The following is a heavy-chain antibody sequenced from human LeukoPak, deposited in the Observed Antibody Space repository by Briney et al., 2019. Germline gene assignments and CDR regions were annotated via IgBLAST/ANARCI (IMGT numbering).Heavy chain of an antibody. D-gene: IGHD3-10*02. CDR1: GFTFDDYA. CDR3: AELGITMIGGV. J-gene: IGHJ6*04. CDR2: ITWNSDNI. Sequence: GGSLRLSCAASGFTFDDYAMHWVRHAPGKGLESVSGITWNSDNIEYADSVKGRFTISRDNAKNSLYLQMNSLRAEDTAVYYCAELGITMIGGVWGKGTTVTISS. V-gene: IGHV3-9*01.